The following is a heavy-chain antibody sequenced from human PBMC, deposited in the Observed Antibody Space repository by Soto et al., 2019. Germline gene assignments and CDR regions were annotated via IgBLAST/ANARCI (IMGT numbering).Heavy chain of an antibody. V-gene: IGHV3-21*01. CDR1: GFTFSSYS. Sequence: EVQLVESGGGLVKPGGSLRLSCAASGFTFSSYSMNWVRQAPGKGLEWVSSISSSSSYIYYADSVKGPFTISRDNAKNSLYLQMNSLRAEDTAVYYCARAPATVTTDDYYYGMDVWGQGTTVTVSS. CDR2: ISSSSSYI. CDR3: ARAPATVTTDDYYYGMDV. D-gene: IGHD4-17*01. J-gene: IGHJ6*02.